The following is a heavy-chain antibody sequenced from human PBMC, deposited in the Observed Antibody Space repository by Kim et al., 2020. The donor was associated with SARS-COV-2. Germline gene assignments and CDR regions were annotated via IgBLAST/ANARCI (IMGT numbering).Heavy chain of an antibody. CDR2: IYQSETT. CDR3: ARGGIAAAVGKLDY. CDR1: GGSISSGGYS. J-gene: IGHJ4*02. D-gene: IGHD6-13*01. V-gene: IGHV4-30-2*01. Sequence: SETLSLTCAVSGGSISSGGYSWNWIRQPPGKGLEWIGFIYQSETTSYNPSLKSRVTMSVDRSKNQFSLRLSSVTAADTAVYYCARGGIAAAVGKLDYWGQGTLVTVSS.